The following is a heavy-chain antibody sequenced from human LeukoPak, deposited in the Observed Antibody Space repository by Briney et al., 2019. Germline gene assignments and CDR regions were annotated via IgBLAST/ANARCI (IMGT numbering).Heavy chain of an antibody. J-gene: IGHJ4*02. V-gene: IGHV3-30*03. CDR1: GFTFSSYG. Sequence: PGGSLRLSCAASGFTFSSYGMHWVRQAPGKGLEWVAVISYDGSNKYYADSVKGRFTISRDNSKNTLYLQMNSLRAEDTAVYYCARDSALGVLDYWGQGTLVTVSS. CDR3: ARDSALGVLDY. D-gene: IGHD6-13*01. CDR2: ISYDGSNK.